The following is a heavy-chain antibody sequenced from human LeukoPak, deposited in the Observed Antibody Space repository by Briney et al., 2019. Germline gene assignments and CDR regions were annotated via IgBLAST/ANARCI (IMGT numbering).Heavy chain of an antibody. CDR3: ARGLGVVVPAAKGGPAPYYYYGMDV. J-gene: IGHJ6*02. Sequence: SVKVSCKASGGTFSSYAISWVRQAPGQGLEWMGRIIPILGIANYAQKFQGRVTITADKSTSTAYMELSSLRSEDTAVYYCARGLGVVVPAAKGGPAPYYYYGMDVWAKGPRSPSP. D-gene: IGHD2-2*01. CDR2: IIPILGIA. V-gene: IGHV1-69*04. CDR1: GGTFSSYA.